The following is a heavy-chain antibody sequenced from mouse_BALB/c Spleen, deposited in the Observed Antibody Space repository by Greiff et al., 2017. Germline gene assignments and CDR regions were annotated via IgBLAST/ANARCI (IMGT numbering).Heavy chain of an antibody. CDR1: GFNIKDTY. CDR2: IDPANGNT. V-gene: IGHV14-3*02. CDR3: ARSSTVIDNWALYAMDY. Sequence: EVQGVESGAELVKPGASVKLSCTASGFNIKDTYMHWVKQRPEQGLEWIGRIDPANGNTKYDPKFQGKATITADTSSNTAYLQLSSLTSEDTAVYYCARSSTVIDNWALYAMDYWGQGTSVTVSS. D-gene: IGHD4-1*02. J-gene: IGHJ4*01.